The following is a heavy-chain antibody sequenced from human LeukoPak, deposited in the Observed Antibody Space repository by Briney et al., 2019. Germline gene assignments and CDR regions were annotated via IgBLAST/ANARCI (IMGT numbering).Heavy chain of an antibody. D-gene: IGHD3-9*01. CDR3: ASAGYYDILTGYRPTSFDY. CDR2: IYYSGST. Sequence: TSETLSLTCTVSGGSISSYYWSWIRQPPGKGLEWIGYIYYSGSTNYNPSLKSRVTISVDTSKNQFSLKLSSVTAAGTAVYYCASAGYYDILTGYRPTSFDYWGQGTLVTVSS. CDR1: GGSISSYY. J-gene: IGHJ4*02. V-gene: IGHV4-59*01.